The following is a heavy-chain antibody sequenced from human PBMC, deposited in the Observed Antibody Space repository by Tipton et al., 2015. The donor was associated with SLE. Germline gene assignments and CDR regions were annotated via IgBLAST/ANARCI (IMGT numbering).Heavy chain of an antibody. CDR1: VGSISNSF. D-gene: IGHD6-19*01. Sequence: TLSLTCTVSVGSISNSFWSWIRQPAGKGLEWSGRIYTSGHTIYNPPLKSRVTMSLDTSKNQFSVNLSSVTAADTAVYYCARGLGVAGRGFGAFDIWGQGTMVTVSS. CDR2: IYTSGHT. CDR3: ARGLGVAGRGFGAFDI. J-gene: IGHJ3*02. V-gene: IGHV4-4*07.